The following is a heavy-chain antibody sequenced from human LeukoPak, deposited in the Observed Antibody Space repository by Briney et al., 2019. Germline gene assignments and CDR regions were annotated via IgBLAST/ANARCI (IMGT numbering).Heavy chain of an antibody. D-gene: IGHD6-19*01. V-gene: IGHV3-66*01. CDR1: GFTVSSNY. Sequence: GGSLRLSCAASGFTVSSNYMSWVRQAPGKGREWGSDIYSGGSTYYADSVKGRFTISRDNSKNTLYLKMNSLRAEETAVYYCATKYSSGWFRGSYYYYYMDVWGKGTTVTISS. J-gene: IGHJ6*03. CDR2: IYSGGST. CDR3: ATKYSSGWFRGSYYYYYMDV.